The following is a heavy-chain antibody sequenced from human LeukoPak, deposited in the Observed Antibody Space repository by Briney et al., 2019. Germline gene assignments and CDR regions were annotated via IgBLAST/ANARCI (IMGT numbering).Heavy chain of an antibody. D-gene: IGHD2-2*01. CDR2: ISAYNGNT. CDR1: GYTFTSYG. CDR3: ARGTKDLVGITWYYYMDV. V-gene: IGHV1-18*01. Sequence: GASVKVSCKASGYTFTSYGISWVRQAPGQGLEWMGWISAYNGNTNYAQTLQGRVTMTTGTSTSTAYMELRSLRSDDTAVYYCARGTKDLVGITWYYYMDVWGKGTTVTVSS. J-gene: IGHJ6*03.